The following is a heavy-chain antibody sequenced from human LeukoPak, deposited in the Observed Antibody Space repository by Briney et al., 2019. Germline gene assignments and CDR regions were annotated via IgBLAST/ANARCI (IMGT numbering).Heavy chain of an antibody. D-gene: IGHD3-22*01. CDR1: GGSFSGYY. J-gene: IGHJ4*02. CDR3: ARGFPGYYYDSSGYYYPYYFDY. Sequence: SETLSLTCAVYGGSFSGYYWSWIRQPPGKGLEWIGEINHSGSTNYNPSLKSRVTISVDTSKNQFSLKLSSVTAADTAVYYCARGFPGYYYDSSGYYYPYYFDYWGQGTLVTVSS. CDR2: INHSGST. V-gene: IGHV4-34*01.